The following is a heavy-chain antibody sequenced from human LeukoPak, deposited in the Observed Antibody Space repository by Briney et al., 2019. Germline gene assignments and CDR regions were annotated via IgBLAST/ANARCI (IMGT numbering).Heavy chain of an antibody. CDR2: IYYSGST. J-gene: IGHJ3*02. Sequence: SETLSLTCTVSGGSISSGDYYWSWIRQPPGKGLEWIGYIYYSGSTYYNPSLKSRVTISVDTSKNQFSLKLRSLTAADTAAYYCARVERNAFDIWGQGTMVTVSS. CDR3: ARVERNAFDI. V-gene: IGHV4-30-4*08. CDR1: GGSISSGDYY. D-gene: IGHD1-1*01.